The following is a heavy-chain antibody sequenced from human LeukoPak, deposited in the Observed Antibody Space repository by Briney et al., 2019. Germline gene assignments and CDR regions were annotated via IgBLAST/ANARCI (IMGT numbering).Heavy chain of an antibody. Sequence: SETQSLTCTVSGGSISSYYWSWIRQPPGKGLEWIGYIYYSGSTNYNPSLKSRVTISVDTSKNQFSLKLSSVTAADTAVYYCARDLWLGLLYYYYGMDVWGQGTTVTVSS. J-gene: IGHJ6*02. CDR2: IYYSGST. D-gene: IGHD2-15*01. CDR1: GGSISSYY. V-gene: IGHV4-59*01. CDR3: ARDLWLGLLYYYYGMDV.